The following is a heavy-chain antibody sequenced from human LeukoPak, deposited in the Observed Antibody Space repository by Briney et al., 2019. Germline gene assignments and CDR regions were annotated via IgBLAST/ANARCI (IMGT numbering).Heavy chain of an antibody. V-gene: IGHV4-34*01. CDR2: INHSGST. CDR3: ARAPRGYSYGLNSYYFDY. CDR1: GGSFSGYY. Sequence: PSETLSLTCAVYGGSFSGYYWSWIRQPPGKGLEWIGEINHSGSTNYNPSLKSRVTISVDTSKNQFSLKLSSVTAADTAVYYCARAPRGYSYGLNSYYFDYWGQGTLVTVSS. J-gene: IGHJ4*02. D-gene: IGHD5-18*01.